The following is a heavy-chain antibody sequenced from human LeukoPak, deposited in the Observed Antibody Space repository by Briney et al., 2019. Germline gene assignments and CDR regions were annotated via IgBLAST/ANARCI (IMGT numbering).Heavy chain of an antibody. CDR1: GGSFSGYY. CDR2: INHSGST. CDR3: ARGRRGKDIVVVPAAPRGVYFDY. J-gene: IGHJ4*02. V-gene: IGHV4-34*01. Sequence: PSETLSLTCAVYGGSFSGYYWSWIRQPPGKGLEWIGEINHSGSTNYNPSLKSRATISVGTSKNQFSLKLSSVTAADTAVYYCARGRRGKDIVVVPAAPRGVYFDYWGQGTLVTVSS. D-gene: IGHD2-2*01.